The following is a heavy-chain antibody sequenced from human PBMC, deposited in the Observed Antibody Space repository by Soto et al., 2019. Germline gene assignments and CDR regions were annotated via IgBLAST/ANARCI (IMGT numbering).Heavy chain of an antibody. V-gene: IGHV1-69*01. D-gene: IGHD3-10*01. CDR1: GDNFKKNV. CDR2: TIPALGKT. J-gene: IGHJ6*02. Sequence: QVQLMQSGAEIKKPGSAVKVSCKTSGDNFKKNVFTWVRQAPGQGREWMGGTIPALGKTHYIEKFQGRVTITAVDAKRTVYMEVRDLTSEDTVIYYCAGGPFRPSAMDVWGQGTTVTVSS. CDR3: AGGPFRPSAMDV.